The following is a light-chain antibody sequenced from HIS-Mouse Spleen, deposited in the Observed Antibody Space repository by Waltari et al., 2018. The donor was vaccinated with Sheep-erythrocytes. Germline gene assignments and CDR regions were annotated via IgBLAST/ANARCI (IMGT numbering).Light chain of an antibody. V-gene: IGKV3-11*01. CDR3: QQRSNWLT. CDR2: DAS. J-gene: IGKJ4*01. CDR1: QRVSSY. Sequence: IVLTQSPATLSLSPGERATLPCRASQRVSSYLAWYQQTPGQAPRLLIYDASNRATGIPARFSGSGSGTDFTLTISSLEPEDFAVYYCQQRSNWLTFGGGTKVEIK.